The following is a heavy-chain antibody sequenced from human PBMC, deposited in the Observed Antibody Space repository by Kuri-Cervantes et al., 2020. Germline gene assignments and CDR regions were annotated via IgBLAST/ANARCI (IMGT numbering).Heavy chain of an antibody. Sequence: SETLSLTCAVYGGSFSGYYWSWIRQPPGKGLEWIGCIDHSGSTYYNPSLKSRVTISVDTSKNQFSLKLSSVTAADTAVYYCARLRGECSGGRCYRYYFDYWGQGTLVTVSS. CDR1: GGSFSGYY. CDR3: ARLRGECSGGRCYRYYFDY. J-gene: IGHJ4*02. CDR2: IDHSGST. D-gene: IGHD2-15*01. V-gene: IGHV4-34*01.